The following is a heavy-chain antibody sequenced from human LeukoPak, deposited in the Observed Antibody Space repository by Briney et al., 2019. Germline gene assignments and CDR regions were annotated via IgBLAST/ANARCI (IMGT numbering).Heavy chain of an antibody. V-gene: IGHV3-23*01. J-gene: IGHJ4*02. D-gene: IGHD3-10*01. Sequence: PGGSLRLSCAASGFTFSNFAMSWIRQAPGKGLEGVSALNGDNTYYADSVKGRFIVSRDNSKNTLYLQMNSLRAEDTAVYYCAKVLKAYYFGSGSYPFDHWGQGTLVTVSS. CDR3: AKVLKAYYFGSGSYPFDH. CDR1: GFTFSNFA. CDR2: LNGDNT.